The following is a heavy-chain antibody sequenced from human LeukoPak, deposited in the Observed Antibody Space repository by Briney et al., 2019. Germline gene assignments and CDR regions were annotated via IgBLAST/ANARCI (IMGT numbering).Heavy chain of an antibody. CDR2: IWYDGTNK. J-gene: IGHJ4*02. CDR3: AKDTLDTSGYCFDY. D-gene: IGHD3-22*01. CDR1: GFIFSNYA. V-gene: IGHV3-33*06. Sequence: PGRSPRLSCAASGFIFSNYAMHWVRQAPGKGLEWVAFIWYDGTNKYYADSVKGRFTISRDNSKNTLYLQMNSLRAEDTAVYYCAKDTLDTSGYCFDYWGQGTLVTVSS.